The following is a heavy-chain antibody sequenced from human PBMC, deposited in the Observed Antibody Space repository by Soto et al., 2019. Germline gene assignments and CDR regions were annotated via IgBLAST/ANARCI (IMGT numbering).Heavy chain of an antibody. CDR2: IIPIFGTA. CDR3: ARDTSRATYYYDSSTLDAFDI. J-gene: IGHJ3*02. Sequence: SVKVSCKASGGTFSSYAISWVRQAPGQGLEWMGGIIPIFGTANYAQKFQGRVTITADKSTSTAYMELSSLRSEDTAVYHCARDTSRATYYYDSSTLDAFDIWGQGTMVTVSS. CDR1: GGTFSSYA. V-gene: IGHV1-69*06. D-gene: IGHD3-22*01.